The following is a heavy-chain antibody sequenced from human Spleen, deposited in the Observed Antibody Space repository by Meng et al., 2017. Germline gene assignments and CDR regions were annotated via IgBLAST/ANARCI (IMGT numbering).Heavy chain of an antibody. D-gene: IGHD6-13*01. J-gene: IGHJ5*02. Sequence: QGQLQQWGAGLLKPSETLSLTCVVSGGSFSDYYWSWIRQPPGKGLEWIGEINHSGSTNYNPSLESRATISVDTSKNQFSLKLSSVTAADTAVYYCARVEGTIAAAGGSWFDPWGQGTLVTVSS. CDR2: INHSGST. CDR1: GGSFSDYY. CDR3: ARVEGTIAAAGGSWFDP. V-gene: IGHV4-34*01.